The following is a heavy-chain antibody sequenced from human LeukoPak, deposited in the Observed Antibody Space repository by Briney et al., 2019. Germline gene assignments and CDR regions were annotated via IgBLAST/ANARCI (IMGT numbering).Heavy chain of an antibody. D-gene: IGHD3-22*01. Sequence: GSLRLSCTVSGFTVSSNSMSWVRQAPGKGLEWVSSISSSSSYIYYADSVKGRFTISRDNAKNSLYLQMNSLKAEDTAVYYCARDIYYDSSGYYVYWGQGTLVTVSS. CDR3: ARDIYYDSSGYYVY. J-gene: IGHJ4*02. V-gene: IGHV3-21*01. CDR2: ISSSSSYI. CDR1: GFTVSSNS.